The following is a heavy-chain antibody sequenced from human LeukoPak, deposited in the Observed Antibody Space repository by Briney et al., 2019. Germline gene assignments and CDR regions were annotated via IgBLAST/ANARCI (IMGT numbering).Heavy chain of an antibody. CDR1: GFTFSRHG. D-gene: IGHD2-15*01. J-gene: IGHJ6*03. Sequence: GGSLRLSCAASGFTFSRHGMHWVRQAPGKGLEWVAFIRYDGSDKYYADSVKGRFTISRDNSENRLYLQMNSLRPEDTAVYYCAKGFYYCSDGCPQYYYYMDVWGKGTTVIVSS. CDR3: AKGFYYCSDGCPQYYYYMDV. CDR2: IRYDGSDK. V-gene: IGHV3-30*02.